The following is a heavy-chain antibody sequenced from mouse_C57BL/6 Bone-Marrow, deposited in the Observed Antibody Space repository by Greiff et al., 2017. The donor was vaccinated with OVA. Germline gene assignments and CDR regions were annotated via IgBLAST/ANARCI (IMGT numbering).Heavy chain of an antibody. J-gene: IGHJ2*01. D-gene: IGHD2-2*01. CDR2: ISSGSSSI. Sequence: EVKVVESGGGLVKPGGSLKLSCAASGFTFSDYGMHWVRQAPEKGLEWVAYISSGSSSIYSADTVKGRFTISRDNAKNTLFLQMTSLRSEDTAMYYCARNGCPYFDYWGQGTTLTVSS. CDR3: ARNGCPYFDY. CDR1: GFTFSDYG. V-gene: IGHV5-17*01.